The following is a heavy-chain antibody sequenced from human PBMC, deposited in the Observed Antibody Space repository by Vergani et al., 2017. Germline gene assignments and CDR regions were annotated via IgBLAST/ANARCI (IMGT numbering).Heavy chain of an antibody. D-gene: IGHD3-16*01. CDR3: ARSQVLVRLGELDYGMDV. Sequence: QVQQQESGPGLVKPSETLSLTCTVSGGSISSYYWSWIRQPPGKGLEWIGYIYYSGSTNYNPSLKSRVTISVDTSKNQFSLKLSSVTAADTAVYYCARSQVLVRLGELDYGMDVWGQGTTVTVSS. V-gene: IGHV4-59*01. J-gene: IGHJ6*02. CDR2: IYYSGST. CDR1: GGSISSYY.